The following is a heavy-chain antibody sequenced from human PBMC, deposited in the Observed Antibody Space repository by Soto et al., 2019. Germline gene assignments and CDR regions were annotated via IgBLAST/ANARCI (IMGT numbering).Heavy chain of an antibody. Sequence: QVQLQESGPGLVKPSETLSLTCTVSGGSISSYYWSWIRQPPGKGLEWIASVYHSGSTNYNPSLKSRVTISMGTSKNQFSLKMSSVTAADTAVYYCASSSGWYYFDYWGQGTLVIVSS. V-gene: IGHV4-59*01. CDR2: VYHSGST. D-gene: IGHD6-19*01. CDR1: GGSISSYY. J-gene: IGHJ4*02. CDR3: ASSSGWYYFDY.